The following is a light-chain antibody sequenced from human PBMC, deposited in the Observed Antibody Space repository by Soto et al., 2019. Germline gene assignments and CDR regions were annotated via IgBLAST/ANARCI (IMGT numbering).Light chain of an antibody. J-gene: IGKJ5*01. CDR3: QQRSNPIT. CDR2: DAS. CDR1: QSVSSY. Sequence: EIVLTQSPATLSLSPGERATLSCRASQSVSSYLAWYQQKPGQAPRLLIYDASNRATGIPARFRGSGSGTDFTLTISSLEPEDFAVYYCQQRSNPITFGQGTRLVMK. V-gene: IGKV3-11*01.